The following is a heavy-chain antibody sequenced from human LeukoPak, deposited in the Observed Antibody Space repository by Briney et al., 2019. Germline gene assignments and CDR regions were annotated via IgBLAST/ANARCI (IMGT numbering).Heavy chain of an antibody. D-gene: IGHD6-19*01. CDR3: ARSAVAGTGEWFDP. CDR2: TYYRSKWYN. Sequence: SQTLSLTCAISGDSFSSNSAAWNWIRQSPSRGLEWLGRTYYRSKWYNDYAVSVKSRITINPDTSKNQFSLQLNSVTPEDTAVYYCARSAVAGTGEWFDPWGQGTLVTVSS. V-gene: IGHV6-1*01. J-gene: IGHJ5*02. CDR1: GDSFSSNSAA.